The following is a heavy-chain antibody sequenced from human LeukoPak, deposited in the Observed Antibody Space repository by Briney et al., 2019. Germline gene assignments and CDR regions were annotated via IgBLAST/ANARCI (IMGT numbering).Heavy chain of an antibody. CDR1: GGSISSYY. D-gene: IGHD5-18*01. Sequence: HPSETLSLTCTVSGGSISSYYWSWIRQPPGKGLEWIGYIYYSGSTNYNPSLKSRVTISVDTSKNQFSLKLSSVTAADTAVYYCARPGVGSGRYGAFDIWGQGTMVTVSS. CDR3: ARPGVGSGRYGAFDI. V-gene: IGHV4-59*08. CDR2: IYYSGST. J-gene: IGHJ3*02.